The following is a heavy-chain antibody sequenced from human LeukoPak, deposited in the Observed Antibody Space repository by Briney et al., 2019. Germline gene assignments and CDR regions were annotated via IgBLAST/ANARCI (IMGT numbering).Heavy chain of an antibody. CDR2: ISSSSSYI. CDR1: GFTFSSYR. J-gene: IGHJ4*02. Sequence: GSLRLSCAASGFTFSSYRMNWVRQAPGKGLEWVSSISSSSSYIYYADSVKGRFTISRDNAKNSLYLQMNSLRAEDTAVYYCARDSPFGVMGPGYFDYWGQGTLVTVSS. CDR3: ARDSPFGVMGPGYFDY. V-gene: IGHV3-21*01. D-gene: IGHD3-10*01.